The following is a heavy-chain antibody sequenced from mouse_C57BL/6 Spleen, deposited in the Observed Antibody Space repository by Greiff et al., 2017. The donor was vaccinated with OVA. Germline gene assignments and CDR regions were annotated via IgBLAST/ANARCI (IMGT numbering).Heavy chain of an antibody. J-gene: IGHJ4*01. CDR2: IDPSDSET. CDR3: ARDDGYYAMDY. V-gene: IGHV1-52*01. D-gene: IGHD2-3*01. Sequence: QVQLQQSGAELVRPGSSVKLSCKASGYTFTSYWMHWVKQRPIQGLEWIGNIDPSDSETHYNQKFKDKATLTVDKSSSTAYMQLSSLTSEDSAVYYGARDDGYYAMDYWGQGTSVTVSS. CDR1: GYTFTSYW.